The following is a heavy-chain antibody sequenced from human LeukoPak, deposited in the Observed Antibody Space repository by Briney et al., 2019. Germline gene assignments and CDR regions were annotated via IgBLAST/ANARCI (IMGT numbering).Heavy chain of an antibody. J-gene: IGHJ4*02. D-gene: IGHD3-22*01. CDR3: TRRQTDDSSGYYGY. V-gene: IGHV3-73*01. CDR1: GFTFSGSA. Sequence: GGSLRLSCAASGFTFSGSAMHWVCQASGKGLEWVGRIRSKANSYATAYAASVKGRFTISRDDSKNTAYLQMNSLKTEDTAVYYCTRRQTDDSSGYYGYWGQGTLVTVSS. CDR2: IRSKANSYAT.